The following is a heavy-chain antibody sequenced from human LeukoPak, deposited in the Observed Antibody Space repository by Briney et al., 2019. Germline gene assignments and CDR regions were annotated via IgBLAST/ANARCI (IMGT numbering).Heavy chain of an antibody. CDR1: GGTFSSYA. V-gene: IGHV1-69*04. Sequence: ASVKVSCKASGGTFSSYAISWVRQAPGQGLEWMGRIIPIFGIANYAQKFQGRVTITADKSTSAAYMELSSLRSEDTAVYYCARQAGTVEMAYFDYWGQGTLVTVS. CDR3: ARQAGTVEMAYFDY. CDR2: IIPIFGIA. J-gene: IGHJ4*02. D-gene: IGHD5-24*01.